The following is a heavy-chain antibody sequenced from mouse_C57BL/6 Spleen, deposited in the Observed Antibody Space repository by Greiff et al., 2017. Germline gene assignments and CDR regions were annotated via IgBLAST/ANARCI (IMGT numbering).Heavy chain of an antibody. CDR3: ARRGAGYYDYDGAY. V-gene: IGHV1-81*01. D-gene: IGHD2-4*01. Sequence: VQLQQSGAELARPGASVKLSCKASGYTFTSYGISWVKQRTGQGLEWIGEIYPRSGNTYYNEKFKGKATLTADKSSSTAYMELRSLTSEDSAFYFCARRGAGYYDYDGAYWGQGTLVTVSA. CDR1: GYTFTSYG. J-gene: IGHJ3*01. CDR2: IYPRSGNT.